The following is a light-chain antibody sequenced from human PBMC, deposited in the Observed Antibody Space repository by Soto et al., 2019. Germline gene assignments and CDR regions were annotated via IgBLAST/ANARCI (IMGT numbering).Light chain of an antibody. V-gene: IGKV1-8*01. CDR3: QQYYSYPFT. CDR2: AAS. Sequence: AIRMTQSPSSFSASTGDRVTITCRASQGISSYLAWYQQKPGKAPKLLIYAASILQSGVPSRFSGSGSGTYFTLTISCLQSEDFATYYCQQYYSYPFTFGPGTKVDIK. J-gene: IGKJ3*01. CDR1: QGISSY.